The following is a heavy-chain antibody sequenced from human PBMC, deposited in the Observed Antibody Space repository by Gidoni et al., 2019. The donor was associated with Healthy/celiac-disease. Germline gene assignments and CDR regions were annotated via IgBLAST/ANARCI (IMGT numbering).Heavy chain of an antibody. CDR1: GFTFSSYS. Sequence: EVQLVESGGGLVKPGGSLRPSGAASGFTFSSYSMNCVRQAPGKGLECVSSISSSSSYIYYADSVKGRFTISKDNAKNSLYLQMNSLRAEETAVCYCARESGEGSEYYYYYYGMDVWGQGTTVTVSS. D-gene: IGHD1-26*01. V-gene: IGHV3-21*01. CDR2: ISSSSSYI. J-gene: IGHJ6*02. CDR3: ARESGEGSEYYYYYYGMDV.